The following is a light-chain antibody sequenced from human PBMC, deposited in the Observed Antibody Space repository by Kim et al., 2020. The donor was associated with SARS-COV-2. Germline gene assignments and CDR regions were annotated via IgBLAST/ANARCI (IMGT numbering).Light chain of an antibody. J-gene: IGLJ3*02. V-gene: IGLV2-8*01. Sequence: GQSVTISCTGTSSDIGAYNLVSWFQQHPDKAPKLMIFDVNRRPSGVPDRFSGTKSDNTASLTVSGLQADDEAYYYCFSYAGSDNWVFGGGTQLTVL. CDR1: SSDIGAYNL. CDR2: DVN. CDR3: FSYAGSDNWV.